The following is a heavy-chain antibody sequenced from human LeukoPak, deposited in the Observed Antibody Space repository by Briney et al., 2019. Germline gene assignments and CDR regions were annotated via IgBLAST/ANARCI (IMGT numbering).Heavy chain of an antibody. J-gene: IGHJ3*02. V-gene: IGHV1-24*01. D-gene: IGHD1-26*01. CDR2: FVPEDGET. CDR1: GYTLTELS. Sequence: ASVKVSCEVSGYTLTELSMYWVRQAPGKGLERMGGFVPEDGETIYAQKFQGRVTMTEDTSTDTAYMELSSLRSEDTAVYYCAIFSVGATPPDAFDIWGQGTMVTVSS. CDR3: AIFSVGATPPDAFDI.